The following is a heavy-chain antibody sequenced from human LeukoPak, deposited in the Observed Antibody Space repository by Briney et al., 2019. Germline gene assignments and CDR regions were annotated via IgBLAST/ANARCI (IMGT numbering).Heavy chain of an antibody. CDR2: ISSSSSYI. Sequence: GGSLRLSCAASGFTFSSYSMNWVRQAPGKGLEWVPSISSSSSYIYYADSVKGRFTISRDNAKNSLYLQMNSLRAEDTAVYYCARETIWFGEALGTSDYWGQGTLVTVSS. CDR1: GFTFSSYS. J-gene: IGHJ4*02. CDR3: ARETIWFGEALGTSDY. V-gene: IGHV3-21*01. D-gene: IGHD3-10*01.